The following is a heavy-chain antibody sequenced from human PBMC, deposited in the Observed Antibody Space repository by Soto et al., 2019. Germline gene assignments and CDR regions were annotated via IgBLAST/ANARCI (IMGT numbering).Heavy chain of an antibody. CDR2: IYPGDSDT. CDR1: GYSFTSYW. Sequence: GESQKISCQGSGYSFTSYWIGWVRQMHGKGLEWMGIIYPGDSDTRYSPSFQGQVTISADKSISTAYLQWSSLKASDTAMYYCARQASTIFGVVKDYYYYYGMDVWGQGTTVTVSS. D-gene: IGHD3-3*01. J-gene: IGHJ6*02. CDR3: ARQASTIFGVVKDYYYYYGMDV. V-gene: IGHV5-51*01.